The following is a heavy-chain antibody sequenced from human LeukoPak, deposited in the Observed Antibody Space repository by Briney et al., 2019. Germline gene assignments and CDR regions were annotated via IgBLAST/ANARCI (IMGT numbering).Heavy chain of an antibody. V-gene: IGHV3-33*01. CDR3: ARDGGAYSGSYYNYYYYYMDV. D-gene: IGHD1-26*01. CDR1: GFTFSSYG. J-gene: IGHJ6*03. CDR2: IWYDGSNK. Sequence: SLRLSCAASGFTFSSYGMHWVRQAPGKGLEWVAVIWYDGSNKYYADSVKGRFTISRDNSKNTLYLQMNSLRAEDTAVYYCARDGGAYSGSYYNYYYYYMDVWGKGTTVTVSS.